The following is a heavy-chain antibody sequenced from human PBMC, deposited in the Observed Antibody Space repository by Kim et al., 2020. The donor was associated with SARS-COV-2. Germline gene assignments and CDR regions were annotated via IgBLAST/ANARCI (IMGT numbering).Heavy chain of an antibody. D-gene: IGHD2-15*01. Sequence: ASVKVSCKASGYTFTTYAINWMRQAPGQGLEWMAWIHTNTGNPTYAPGFTGRLVLSLDTSVSTTYLHISSLKAEDTAVYFCARDSYCRGDRCYSFEYWGQGTLVTVSS. CDR2: IHTNTGNP. CDR3: ARDSYCRGDRCYSFEY. V-gene: IGHV7-4-1*02. CDR1: GYTFTTYA. J-gene: IGHJ4*02.